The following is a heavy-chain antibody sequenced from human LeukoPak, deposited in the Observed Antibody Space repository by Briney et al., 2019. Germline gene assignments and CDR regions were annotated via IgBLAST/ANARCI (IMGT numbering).Heavy chain of an antibody. CDR1: GDSVSSNSVT. D-gene: IGHD2-2*01. CDR2: TYYRSTWYN. J-gene: IGHJ5*02. Sequence: SQTLSLTCAISGDSVSSNSVTWNWIRQSPSRGLEWLGRTYYRSTWYNDCAVSVRGRITVNPDTSKNQFSLHLNSETPEDTAVYYCARRLTQYDCFDPWGQGILVTVSS. CDR3: ARRLTQYDCFDP. V-gene: IGHV6-1*01.